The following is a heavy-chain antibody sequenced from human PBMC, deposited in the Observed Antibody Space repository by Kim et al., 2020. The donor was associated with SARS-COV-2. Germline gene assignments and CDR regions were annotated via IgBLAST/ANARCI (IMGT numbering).Heavy chain of an antibody. D-gene: IGHD3-22*01. CDR1: GYSFTSYW. CDR2: IYPGDSDT. V-gene: IGHV5-51*01. CDR3: ARQPMIVVVDTDGWYFDL. Sequence: GESLKISCKGSGYSFTSYWIGWVRQMPGKGLEWMGIIYPGDSDTRYSPSFQGQVTISADKSISTAYLQWSSLKASDTAMYYCARQPMIVVVDTDGWYFDLWGRGTLVTVSS. J-gene: IGHJ2*01.